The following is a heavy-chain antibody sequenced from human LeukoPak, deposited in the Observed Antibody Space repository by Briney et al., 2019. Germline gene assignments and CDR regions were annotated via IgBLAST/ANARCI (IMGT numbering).Heavy chain of an antibody. V-gene: IGHV3-23*01. Sequence: GGSLRLSCAASGFTFSSYAMSWVRQAPGKGLEWVSAISGSGGSTYYADSVKGRFTISRDNSKNTLYLQMNSLRAEDTAVYYCAKGIQAVSPSGKVIQLPLNYWGQGTLVTVSS. CDR3: AKGIQAVSPSGKVIQLPLNY. J-gene: IGHJ4*02. CDR1: GFTFSSYA. D-gene: IGHD5-18*01. CDR2: ISGSGGST.